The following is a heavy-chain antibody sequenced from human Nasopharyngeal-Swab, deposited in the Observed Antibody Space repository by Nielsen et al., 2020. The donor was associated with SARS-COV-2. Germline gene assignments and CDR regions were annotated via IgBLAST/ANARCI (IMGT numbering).Heavy chain of an antibody. Sequence: SLKISCAASGFTFEDSAMHWVRQAPGKGLEWVSGISWNSGSIGYADSVKGRFTISRDNAKNSLYLQMNSLRAEDTAVYYCASDPIVVVVAATGWFDPWGQGTLVTVSS. D-gene: IGHD2-15*01. CDR2: ISWNSGSI. V-gene: IGHV3-9*01. CDR3: ASDPIVVVVAATGWFDP. CDR1: GFTFEDSA. J-gene: IGHJ5*02.